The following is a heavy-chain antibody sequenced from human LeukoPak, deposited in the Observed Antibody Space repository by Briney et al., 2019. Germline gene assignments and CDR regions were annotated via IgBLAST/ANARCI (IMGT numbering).Heavy chain of an antibody. CDR1: GFTFSSYW. CDR2: IKEDGSET. CDR3: ARRGTHYCISTDCNPNWYDP. V-gene: IGHV3-7*01. Sequence: PGESPRLSCAASGFTFSSYWMTWVRQAPGKGLEWLANIKEDGSETYYVESVKGRFTISRDNAKNSLYLQMNGLRAEDTAVYYCARRGTHYCISTDCNPNWYDPWGQGTLVTVSS. J-gene: IGHJ5*02. D-gene: IGHD2-2*01.